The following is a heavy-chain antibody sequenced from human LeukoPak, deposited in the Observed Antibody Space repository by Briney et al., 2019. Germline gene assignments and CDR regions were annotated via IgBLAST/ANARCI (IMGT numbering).Heavy chain of an antibody. Sequence: TSETLSLTCTVSGGSISSYYWSWIRQPPGKGLEWIGYTYYSGSTNYNPSLKSRVTISVDTSKNQFSLKLSSVTAADTADYYCAREYVNCTNGVCYWYFDLWGRGTLVTVSS. CDR2: TYYSGST. J-gene: IGHJ2*01. D-gene: IGHD2-8*01. V-gene: IGHV4-59*01. CDR1: GGSISSYY. CDR3: AREYVNCTNGVCYWYFDL.